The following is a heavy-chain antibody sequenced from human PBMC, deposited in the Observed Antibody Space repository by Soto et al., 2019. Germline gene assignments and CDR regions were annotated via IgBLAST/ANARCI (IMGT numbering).Heavy chain of an antibody. Sequence: QVTLKESGPVLVKPTETLTLSCTVSGFSIINAKLGVSWIRQTPGKALEWLGNIFLNDETSYRTSLKSRLTISKETSKRQVVLTMTNMDPVDTGTYYGALTSRLAVAAIRYFDYWGQGSLVTVSS. D-gene: IGHD6-19*01. CDR1: GFSIINAKLG. J-gene: IGHJ4*02. V-gene: IGHV2-26*01. CDR3: ALTSRLAVAAIRYFDY. CDR2: IFLNDET.